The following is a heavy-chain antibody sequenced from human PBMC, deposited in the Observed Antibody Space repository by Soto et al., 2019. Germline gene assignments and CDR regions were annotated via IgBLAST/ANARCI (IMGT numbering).Heavy chain of an antibody. CDR1: GFTFTTYG. J-gene: IGHJ5*02. CDR2: VTYNGSNR. D-gene: IGHD2-2*01. Sequence: GGSLRLSCAASGFTFTTYGMHWVRQAPGKGLEWVAVVTYNGSNRYYVGSVKGRFTISRDNSKNTLYLQMNSLRAEDTAVYYSAKWGVPAASGEGISWFDPWGQGTLVTVSS. CDR3: AKWGVPAASGEGISWFDP. V-gene: IGHV3-30*18.